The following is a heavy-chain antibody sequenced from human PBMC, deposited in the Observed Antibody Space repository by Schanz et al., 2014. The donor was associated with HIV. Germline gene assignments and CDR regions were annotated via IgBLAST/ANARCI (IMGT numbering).Heavy chain of an antibody. Sequence: QVQLQESGPGLVKPSQTLSLTCTVSGDSISSGGYYWSWIRQHPGKGLEWIGYIYYRGNTHYNPSLKSRVAISGDTSKNQVALSLGSVTAADTAIYFCARGSSGGDSAAEYFRHWGQGTLVTVSS. CDR2: IYYRGNT. CDR3: ARGSSGGDSAAEYFRH. V-gene: IGHV4-31*03. J-gene: IGHJ1*01. D-gene: IGHD2-21*02. CDR1: GDSISSGGYY.